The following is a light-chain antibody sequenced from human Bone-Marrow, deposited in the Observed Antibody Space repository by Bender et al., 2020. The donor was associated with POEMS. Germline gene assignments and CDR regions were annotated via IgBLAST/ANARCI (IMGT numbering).Light chain of an antibody. Sequence: QSALTQPASVSGSPGQSITISCTGTSSDVGSYNLVSWYQQHPGKAPKLMIYEGSKRPSGVSNRFSGSKSGNTASLTISGLQAEDEADYYCCSHAGSDTYVVFGGGTKLTAL. CDR1: SSDVGSYNL. CDR2: EGS. CDR3: CSHAGSDTYVV. V-gene: IGLV2-23*01. J-gene: IGLJ2*01.